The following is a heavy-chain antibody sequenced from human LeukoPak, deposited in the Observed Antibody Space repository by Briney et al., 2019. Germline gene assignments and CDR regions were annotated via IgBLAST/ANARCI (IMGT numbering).Heavy chain of an antibody. J-gene: IGHJ4*02. Sequence: PSETLSLTCTVSGGSISSGGYYWSWIRQHPGKGLEWIGYIYYSGSTYYNPSLKSRVTISVDTSKNQFSLKLSSVTAADTAVYYCARVTRSPLWFGIRAYYFDYWGQGTLVTVSS. CDR1: GGSISSGGYY. V-gene: IGHV4-31*03. D-gene: IGHD3-10*01. CDR2: IYYSGST. CDR3: ARVTRSPLWFGIRAYYFDY.